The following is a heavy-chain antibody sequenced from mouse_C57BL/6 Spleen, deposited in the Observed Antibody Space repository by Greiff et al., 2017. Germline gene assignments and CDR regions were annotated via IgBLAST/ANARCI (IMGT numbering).Heavy chain of an antibody. Sequence: QVQLQQSGAELARPGASVKLSCKASGYTFTSYWMHWVKQRPIQGLEWIGNIDPSDSETHYNQKFKDKATLTVDKSSSTAYMQLSSLTSEDSAVYYCAREYYGSGRYFDVWGTGTTVTVSS. V-gene: IGHV1-52*01. D-gene: IGHD1-1*01. CDR2: IDPSDSET. J-gene: IGHJ1*03. CDR1: GYTFTSYW. CDR3: AREYYGSGRYFDV.